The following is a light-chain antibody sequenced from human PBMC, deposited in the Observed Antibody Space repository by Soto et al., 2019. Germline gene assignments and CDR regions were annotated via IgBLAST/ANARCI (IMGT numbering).Light chain of an antibody. CDR1: ESVSGW. CDR3: QQYETFSGT. J-gene: IGKJ1*01. Sequence: DIQMTQTPSTLSASVGDRVTITCRASESVSGWLAWYQQKPGEAPKLLIYDASALPRGVPARFSGSGSGTKFTLTIASLQPDDFATYYCQQYETFSGTFGPGTKVDIK. CDR2: DAS. V-gene: IGKV1-5*01.